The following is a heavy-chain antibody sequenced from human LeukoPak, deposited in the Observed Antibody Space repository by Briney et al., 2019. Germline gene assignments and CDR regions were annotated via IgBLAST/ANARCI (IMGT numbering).Heavy chain of an antibody. V-gene: IGHV4-39*01. Sequence: SSETLSLTCTVSGGSISSSSYYWAWIRQPPGKGLEWIGTLYYSGSTYFKPALKSRVTISVDTSKNQFSLKLTSVTAADTAVYYCSRLYCTTSSCGRFDPWGQGTLVTVSS. CDR1: GGSISSSSYY. CDR2: LYYSGST. D-gene: IGHD2-2*01. J-gene: IGHJ5*02. CDR3: SRLYCTTSSCGRFDP.